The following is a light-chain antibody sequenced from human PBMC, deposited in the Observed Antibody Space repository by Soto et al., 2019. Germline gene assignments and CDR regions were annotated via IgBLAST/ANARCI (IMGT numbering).Light chain of an antibody. CDR3: QQFSSYPLT. Sequence: EVVLTQSPATLSLSPGERATLSCSAIQNVRPFLDWYQQKPGQAPRLLIYDASSRATGIPDRVSGGGSGTDFTLTISRLEPEEFAVYYCQQFSSYPLTFGGGTKVDIK. V-gene: IGKV3-20*01. CDR2: DAS. J-gene: IGKJ4*01. CDR1: QNVRPF.